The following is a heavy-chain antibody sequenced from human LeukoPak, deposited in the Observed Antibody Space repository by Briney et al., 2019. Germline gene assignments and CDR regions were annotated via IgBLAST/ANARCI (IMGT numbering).Heavy chain of an antibody. V-gene: IGHV3-7*03. CDR3: ARGGGLDV. J-gene: IGHJ6*02. D-gene: IGHD3-16*01. CDR1: GFSGSSTY. CDR2: INHNGNVN. Sequence: GGSLRLSCAASGFSGSSTYVNWARQAPGKGLEWVASINHNGNVNYYVDSVKGRFTISRDNAKNSLYLQMSNLRAEDTAVYFCARGGGLDVWGQGATVTVSS.